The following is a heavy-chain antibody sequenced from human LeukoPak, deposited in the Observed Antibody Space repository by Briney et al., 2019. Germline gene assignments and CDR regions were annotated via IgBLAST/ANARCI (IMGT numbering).Heavy chain of an antibody. J-gene: IGHJ2*01. V-gene: IGHV3-53*01. D-gene: IGHD1-26*01. CDR1: GFTVSSNY. Sequence: PGGSLRLSCTVAGFTVSSNYMSWVRHAPGKGLEWVSIIYSGGSAYYADSVSGRFTISRDNSKNTVYLQMNSLRAEDTAVYYCARNHILGYWHFDLWGRGTLVTVSS. CDR2: IYSGGSA. CDR3: ARNHILGYWHFDL.